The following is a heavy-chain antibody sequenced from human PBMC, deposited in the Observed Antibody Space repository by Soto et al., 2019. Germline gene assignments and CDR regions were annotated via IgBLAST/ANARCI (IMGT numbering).Heavy chain of an antibody. CDR1: GFNFDTEP. V-gene: IGHV3-48*02. J-gene: IGHJ5*01. CDR2: IRSGGRAT. CDR3: VRDVNWGFDS. D-gene: IGHD7-27*01. Sequence: VQLVESGGGLVHPGGSLKLSCAASGFNFDTEPMNWVRQAPGKGLEWVSNIRSGGRATSYADSVKGRFTISRDNGKNSLYLQMNSLRDEDTAVYFCVRDVNWGFDSWGQGTLVTVSS.